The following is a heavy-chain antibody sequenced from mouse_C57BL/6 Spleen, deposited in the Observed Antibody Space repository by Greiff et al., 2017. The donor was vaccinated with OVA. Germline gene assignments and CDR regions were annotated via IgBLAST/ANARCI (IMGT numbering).Heavy chain of an antibody. CDR3: ARSTAQAPYY. V-gene: IGHV1-69*01. CDR1: GYTFTSYW. CDR2: IDPSDSYT. Sequence: VQLKQPGAELVMPGASVKLSCKASGYTFTSYWMHWVKQRPGQGLEWIGEIDPSDSYTNYNQKFKGKSTLTVDKSSSTAYMQLSSLTSEDSAVYYCARSTAQAPYYWGQGTTLTVSS. J-gene: IGHJ2*01. D-gene: IGHD3-2*02.